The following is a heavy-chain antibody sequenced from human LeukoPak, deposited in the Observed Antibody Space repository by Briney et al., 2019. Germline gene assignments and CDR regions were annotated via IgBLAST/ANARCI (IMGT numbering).Heavy chain of an antibody. Sequence: SETLSLTCTVSGVSISSYYWSWIRQPAGKGLEWIGRIYTSGSTNYNPSLKSRVTMSVDTSKNQFSLKLSSVTAADTAVYYSAREGASYGDYAYNWFDPWGQGTLVTVSS. CDR2: IYTSGST. CDR3: AREGASYGDYAYNWFDP. J-gene: IGHJ5*02. D-gene: IGHD4-17*01. V-gene: IGHV4-4*07. CDR1: GVSISSYY.